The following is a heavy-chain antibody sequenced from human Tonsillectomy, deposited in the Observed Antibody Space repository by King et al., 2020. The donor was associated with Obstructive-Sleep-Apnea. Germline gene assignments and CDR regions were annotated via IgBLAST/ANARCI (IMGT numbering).Heavy chain of an antibody. CDR1: GGSISSTNW. CDR3: SRVKGRPDYYGMDV. D-gene: IGHD6-25*01. CDR2: IYHSGTT. J-gene: IGHJ6*02. Sequence: VQLQESGPGLVKPSGTLSLTCAVFGGSISSTNWWSWVRQPPGKGLEWIGEIYHSGTTNYNPSLKSRVTMSVDKSRNQFLSKVNSVPAADTAGYYCSRVKGRPDYYGMDVWGQGTTGTVSS. V-gene: IGHV4-4*02.